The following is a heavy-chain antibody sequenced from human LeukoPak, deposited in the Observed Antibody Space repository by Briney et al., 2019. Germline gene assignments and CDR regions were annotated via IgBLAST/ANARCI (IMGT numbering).Heavy chain of an antibody. CDR3: ARFYGSGWAH. D-gene: IGHD6-19*01. V-gene: IGHV6-1*01. Sequence: SQTLSLTCAISGDTVSSSIAAWVWIRQSPSRGLEWLGRTYYRSKWRNDYGGSVKSRITINPDTSKNQFSLHLRSATPEDTAVYYCARFYGSGWAHWGQGTPVTVSS. CDR1: GDTVSSSIAA. CDR2: TYYRSKWRN. J-gene: IGHJ4*02.